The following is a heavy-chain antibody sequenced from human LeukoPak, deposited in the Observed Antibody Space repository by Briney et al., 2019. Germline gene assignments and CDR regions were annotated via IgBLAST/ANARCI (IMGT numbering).Heavy chain of an antibody. V-gene: IGHV3-23*01. Sequence: GGSLRLSCAASGFTFSSYAMSWVRQAPGKGLEWVSVISASGGSTYYADSVKGQFTISRDNSKNTLYLRMNSLRAEDTAVYYCAKVTQMMETTGGGFDYWGQGTLVTVSS. J-gene: IGHJ4*02. CDR3: AKVTQMMETTGGGFDY. CDR1: GFTFSSYA. D-gene: IGHD4-11*01. CDR2: ISASGGST.